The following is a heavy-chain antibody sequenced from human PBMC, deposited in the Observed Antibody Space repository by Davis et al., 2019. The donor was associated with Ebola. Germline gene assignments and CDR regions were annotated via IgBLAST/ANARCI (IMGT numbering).Heavy chain of an antibody. Sequence: GESLKISCAASGFTFSSYAMSWVRQAPGKGLEWVSAISGSGSSTYYADSVKGRFTISRDNSKNTLYLQMNSLRAEDTAVYYCAKKMRCGGSCYYYYGMDVWGQGTTVTVSS. CDR2: ISGSGSST. J-gene: IGHJ6*02. CDR1: GFTFSSYA. CDR3: AKKMRCGGSCYYYYGMDV. V-gene: IGHV3-23*01. D-gene: IGHD2-15*01.